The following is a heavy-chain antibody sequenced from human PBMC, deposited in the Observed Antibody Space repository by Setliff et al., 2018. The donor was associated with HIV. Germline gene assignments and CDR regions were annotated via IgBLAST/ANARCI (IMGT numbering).Heavy chain of an antibody. Sequence: GGSLRLSCAASGFTFSSYAMTWVRQAPGKGLEWVSSITGSGDSTYYANSVKGRFTISRDSSKNTLSLQMSSLRAEDTALYYCATGGMAAAGPGGGHGLDVWGHGTTVTVSS. J-gene: IGHJ6*02. CDR3: ATGGMAAAGPGGGHGLDV. V-gene: IGHV3-23*01. CDR1: GFTFSSYA. D-gene: IGHD6-13*01. CDR2: ITGSGDST.